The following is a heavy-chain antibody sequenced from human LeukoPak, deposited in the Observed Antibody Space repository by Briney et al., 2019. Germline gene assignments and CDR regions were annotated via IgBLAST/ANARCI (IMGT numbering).Heavy chain of an antibody. J-gene: IGHJ4*02. Sequence: KPSETLSLTCTVSGGSISSYYWSWIRQPPGKGLEWIGYIYYSGSTNYNPSLKSRVTMSVDTSKNQFSLNLSSVTAADTAVYYCARVRGYGGNTVRAFDYWGQGTLVTVSS. CDR2: IYYSGST. V-gene: IGHV4-59*01. CDR1: GGSISSYY. D-gene: IGHD4-23*01. CDR3: ARVRGYGGNTVRAFDY.